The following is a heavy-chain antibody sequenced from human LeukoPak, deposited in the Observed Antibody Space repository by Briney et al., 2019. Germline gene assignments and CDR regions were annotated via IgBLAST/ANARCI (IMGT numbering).Heavy chain of an antibody. D-gene: IGHD4-17*01. Sequence: SQTLSLTFAISGDSVSSNSAAWNWIRQSPSRGLEWLGSTYYRSKWSNNYAVSVKSRITINSDTSKNQFALQLNSVTPEDTAVYYCARGSNDYRDYSFDYWGQGTLVTVSS. V-gene: IGHV6-1*01. CDR1: GDSVSSNSAA. J-gene: IGHJ4*02. CDR3: ARGSNDYRDYSFDY. CDR2: TYYRSKWSN.